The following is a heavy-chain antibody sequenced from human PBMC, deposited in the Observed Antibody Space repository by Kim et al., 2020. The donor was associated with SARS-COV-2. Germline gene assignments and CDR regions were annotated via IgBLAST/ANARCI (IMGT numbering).Heavy chain of an antibody. J-gene: IGHJ6*02. D-gene: IGHD3-10*01. Sequence: SRVTISVDTSKNQFSLKLSSATAADTAVYYCARLQEDYYGSGYYYYGMDVWGQGTTVTVSS. CDR3: ARLQEDYYGSGYYYYGMDV. V-gene: IGHV4-31*02.